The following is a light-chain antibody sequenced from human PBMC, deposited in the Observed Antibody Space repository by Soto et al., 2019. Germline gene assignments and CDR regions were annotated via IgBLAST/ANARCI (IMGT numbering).Light chain of an antibody. J-gene: IGLJ1*01. CDR3: AAWDGSLNVYV. V-gene: IGLV1-44*01. CDR1: SSSIGSNS. Sequence: QSVLTQPPSASGTPGQRVTISCSGSSSSIGSNSVNWYQQLPRTAPKVLIYTNNQRPSGVPDRFSGSKSGTSASLAISGLQSEDEADYYCAAWDGSLNVYVFGTGPSSPS. CDR2: TNN.